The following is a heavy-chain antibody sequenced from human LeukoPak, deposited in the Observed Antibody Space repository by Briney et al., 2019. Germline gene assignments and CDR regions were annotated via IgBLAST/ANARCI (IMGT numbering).Heavy chain of an antibody. D-gene: IGHD3-22*01. CDR3: ATSYDSSGYFWSGSYY. V-gene: IGHV3-30*03. CDR1: GFTFSSYG. J-gene: IGHJ4*02. CDR2: ISYDGSNK. Sequence: GRSLRLSCAASGFTFSSYGMHWVRQAPGKGLEWVAVISYDGSNKYYADSVKGRFTISRDNSKNTLYLQMNSLRAEDTAVYYCATSYDSSGYFWSGSYYWGQGTLVTVSS.